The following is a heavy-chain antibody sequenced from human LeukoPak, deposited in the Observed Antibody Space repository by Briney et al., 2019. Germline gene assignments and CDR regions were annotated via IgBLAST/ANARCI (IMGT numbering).Heavy chain of an antibody. CDR2: INPNSGGT. CDR3: ARDNSVRDGAWWFNP. V-gene: IGHV1-2*02. Sequence: ASVKVSCKASGYTFTGSYMHWVRQAPGQGLEWMGWINPNSGGTNYAQKFQGRVTMTRDMSTSTDYLELSSLRSEDTAVYYCARDNSVRDGAWWFNPWGQGTLVTVSS. J-gene: IGHJ5*02. CDR1: GYTFTGSY. D-gene: IGHD5-24*01.